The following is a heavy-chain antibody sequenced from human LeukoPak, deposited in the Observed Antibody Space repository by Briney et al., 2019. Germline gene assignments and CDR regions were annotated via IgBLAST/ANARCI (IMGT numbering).Heavy chain of an antibody. CDR2: IRYDGSDE. V-gene: IGHV3-30*02. J-gene: IGHJ4*02. CDR1: GFTFTNYW. CDR3: AKGISYGDYGPFDY. D-gene: IGHD4-17*01. Sequence: GGSLRLSCAASGFTFTNYWMSWVRQAPGKGLEWVAFIRYDGSDEHYADSAKGRFTISRDNSKNTLHLQMNSLRAEDTAVYYCAKGISYGDYGPFDYWGQGTLVTVSS.